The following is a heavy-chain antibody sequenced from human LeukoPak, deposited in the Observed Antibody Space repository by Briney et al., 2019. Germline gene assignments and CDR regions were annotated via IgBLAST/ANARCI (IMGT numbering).Heavy chain of an antibody. Sequence: RGSLRLSCAASGYTFSSSWIHWVRQAPGKGLEWVAVVSYVGSNKYNADSVKGRFTTSRDNAKNTVYLQMNSLRAEDTAVYYCAREGDVVVAAKDAFDIWGQGTMVTVS. CDR1: GYTFSSSW. J-gene: IGHJ3*02. D-gene: IGHD2-15*01. V-gene: IGHV3-30-3*01. CDR2: VSYVGSNK. CDR3: AREGDVVVAAKDAFDI.